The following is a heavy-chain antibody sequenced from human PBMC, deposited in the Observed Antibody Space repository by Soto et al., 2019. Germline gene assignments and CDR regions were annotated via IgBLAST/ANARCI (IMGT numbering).Heavy chain of an antibody. J-gene: IGHJ4*01. Sequence: PQGSLRLSCVASGFTLTGYAMNWVRQAPGKGLEWVSAIGGSDYTTYYADSVKGRFTISRDNSKNALYLQMSSLRADDTAVYYCARGSPRSYFFYWGHGTLVTVSS. CDR2: IGGSDYTT. CDR1: GFTLTGYA. V-gene: IGHV3-23*01. CDR3: ARGSPRSYFFY.